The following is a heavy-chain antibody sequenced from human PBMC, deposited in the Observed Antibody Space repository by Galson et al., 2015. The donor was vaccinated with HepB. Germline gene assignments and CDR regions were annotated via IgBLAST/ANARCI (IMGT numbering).Heavy chain of an antibody. V-gene: IGHV3-30-3*01. CDR3: ARVVALGYSDY. J-gene: IGHJ4*02. CDR2: ISYDGSNK. D-gene: IGHD2-15*01. CDR1: GFTFSSYA. Sequence: SLRLSCAASGFTFSSYAMYWVRQAPGKGLEWVTFISYDGSNKYYADSVKGRFIISRDKSKNTVYLQMNSLRGEDTAVYYCARVVALGYSDYWGQGTLVTVSS.